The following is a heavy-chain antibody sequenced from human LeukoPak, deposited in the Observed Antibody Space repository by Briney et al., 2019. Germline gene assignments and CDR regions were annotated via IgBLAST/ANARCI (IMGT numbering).Heavy chain of an antibody. V-gene: IGHV3-30-3*01. CDR1: GFTFSDCA. CDR2: ISYDGSNK. Sequence: GRSLRLSCAASGFTFSDCAVHWVRQAPGKGLEWVALISYDGSNKYYADSVKGRFTISRDNSKNTMSLQMNSLRREDTAVYYCASRTNSGPPFWGQGTLVTASS. CDR3: ASRTNSGPPF. J-gene: IGHJ1*01. D-gene: IGHD3-10*01.